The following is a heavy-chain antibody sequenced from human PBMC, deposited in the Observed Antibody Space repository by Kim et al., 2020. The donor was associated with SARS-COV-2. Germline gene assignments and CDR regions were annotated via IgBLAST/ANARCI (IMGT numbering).Heavy chain of an antibody. CDR3: AREASASFGI. D-gene: IGHD3-16*01. J-gene: IGHJ1*01. Sequence: YQADAVKGRFTISRDNAKKTLHLQMNGLRAEDAAVYYCAREASASFGIWSQGTLVTVSS. V-gene: IGHV3-23*01.